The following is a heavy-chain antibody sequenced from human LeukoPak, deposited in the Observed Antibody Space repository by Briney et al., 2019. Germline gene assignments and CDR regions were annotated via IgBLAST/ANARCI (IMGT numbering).Heavy chain of an antibody. V-gene: IGHV3-30*18. CDR2: ISYDGSNK. CDR1: GFTFSSYG. J-gene: IGHJ4*02. D-gene: IGHD4-17*01. CDR3: AKDGSRTVTTWSDFDY. Sequence: GSLRLSCAASGFTFSSYGMHWVRQAPGKGLEWAAVISYDGSNKYYADSVKGRFTISRDNSKNTLYLQMNSLRAEDTAVYYCAKDGSRTVTTWSDFDYWGQGTLVTVSS.